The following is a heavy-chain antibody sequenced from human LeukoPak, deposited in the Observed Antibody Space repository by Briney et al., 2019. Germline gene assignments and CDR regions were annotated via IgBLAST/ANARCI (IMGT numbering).Heavy chain of an antibody. Sequence: GGSLRLSCAASGFTFRNFWMCWVRQAPGKGLEWVANIHPEGNEKYHVESVKGRFTISRDNTENSLFLQMNGLRVEDTAVYYCARGDDFSGDHWGQGTLVTVSS. CDR1: GFTFRNFW. CDR3: ARGDDFSGDH. CDR2: IHPEGNEK. V-gene: IGHV3-7*04. J-gene: IGHJ4*02. D-gene: IGHD1-1*01.